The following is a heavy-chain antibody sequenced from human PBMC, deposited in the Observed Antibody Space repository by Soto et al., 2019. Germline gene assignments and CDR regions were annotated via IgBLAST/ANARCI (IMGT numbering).Heavy chain of an antibody. CDR2: ISYDGSNK. CDR3: AKDRRESQYDYVWGSYSALDAFDI. CDR1: GFTFSSYG. V-gene: IGHV3-30*18. D-gene: IGHD3-16*01. Sequence: PGGSLRLSCAASGFTFSSYGMHWVRQAPGKGLEWVAVISYDGSNKYYADSVKGRFTISRDNSKNTLYLQMNSLRAEDTAVYYCAKDRRESQYDYVWGSYSALDAFDIWGQGTMVTVSS. J-gene: IGHJ3*02.